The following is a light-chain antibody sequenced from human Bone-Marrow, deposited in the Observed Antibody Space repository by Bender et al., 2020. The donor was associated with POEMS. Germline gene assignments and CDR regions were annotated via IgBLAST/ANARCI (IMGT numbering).Light chain of an antibody. CDR3: QSADSSGTYWA. V-gene: IGLV3-25*03. J-gene: IGLJ3*02. CDR2: KDS. CDR1: ALPKQY. Sequence: SYELTQPPSVSVSPGQTARISCSGDALPKQYAYWYQQKTAQAPVLVIYKDSERPSGIPERFSGSTSGTIVTLTISGVQAEDEADYYCQSADSSGTYWAFGGGTKLTVL.